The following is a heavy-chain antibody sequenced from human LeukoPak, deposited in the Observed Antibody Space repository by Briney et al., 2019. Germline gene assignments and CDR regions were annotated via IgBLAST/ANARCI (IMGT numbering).Heavy chain of an antibody. CDR3: ARVDILTGCYLDY. D-gene: IGHD3-9*01. J-gene: IGHJ4*02. Sequence: SETLSLTCTVSGGSVSSGSYYWSWIRQPPGKGLEWIGYIYYSGSTNYNPSLKSRVTISVDTSKNQFSLKLSSVTAADTAVYYCARVDILTGCYLDYWGQGTLVTVSS. CDR2: IYYSGST. V-gene: IGHV4-61*01. CDR1: GGSVSSGSYY.